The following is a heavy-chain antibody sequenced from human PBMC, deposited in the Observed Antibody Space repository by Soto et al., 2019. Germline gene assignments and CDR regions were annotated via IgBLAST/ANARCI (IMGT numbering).Heavy chain of an antibody. D-gene: IGHD2-15*01. Sequence: SETLSLTCAVYGGSFSGYYWSWIRQPPGKGLEWIGEINHSGSTNYNPSLKSRVTISVDTSKNQFSLKLSSVTAADTAVYYCARGGGRKGYCSGGSCYFWFDPWGQGTLVTVSS. CDR2: INHSGST. V-gene: IGHV4-34*01. CDR1: GGSFSGYY. J-gene: IGHJ5*02. CDR3: ARGGGRKGYCSGGSCYFWFDP.